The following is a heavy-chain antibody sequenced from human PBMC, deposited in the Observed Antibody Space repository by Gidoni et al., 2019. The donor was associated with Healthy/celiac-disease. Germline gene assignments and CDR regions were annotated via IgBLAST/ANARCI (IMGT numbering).Heavy chain of an antibody. CDR2: ISGSGGST. Sequence: EVQLLESGGGLVQPGGSLGLSCAASGCTFSSYAMSWVRQAPGKGVEWVSAISGSGGSTYYADSVKGRFTISRDNSKNTLYLQMNSLRAEDTAVYYCAKDEVNDFWSGYYAPVDYWGQGTLVTVSS. CDR1: GCTFSSYA. V-gene: IGHV3-23*01. J-gene: IGHJ4*02. D-gene: IGHD3-3*01. CDR3: AKDEVNDFWSGYYAPVDY.